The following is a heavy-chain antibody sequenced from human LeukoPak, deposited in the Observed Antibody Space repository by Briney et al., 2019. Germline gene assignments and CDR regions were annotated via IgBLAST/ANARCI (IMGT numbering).Heavy chain of an antibody. D-gene: IGHD2-15*01. J-gene: IGHJ5*02. CDR1: GYSFTSYW. Sequence: GESLKISCKGSGYSFTSYWIGWVRQMPGKGLEWMGIIYPGDSDTRYSPSFQGQVTISADKSISTAYLQWSSLKASDTAMYYCARPRCSGGSCTTPNWLDPWGQGTLVTVSS. V-gene: IGHV5-51*01. CDR2: IYPGDSDT. CDR3: ARPRCSGGSCTTPNWLDP.